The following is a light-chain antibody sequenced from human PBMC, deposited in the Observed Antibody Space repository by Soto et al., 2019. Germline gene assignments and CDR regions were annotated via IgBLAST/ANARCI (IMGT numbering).Light chain of an antibody. Sequence: DIQMTQSPSTLSGSVGDRFTISCRASQAIGSHLAWYQQKPGKVPRLLINAASALQSGVPSRFSGSGSGTDFTLTISSLQPEDVATYYCQKYNSVPRTFGQGTKVDNK. CDR1: QAIGSH. V-gene: IGKV1-27*01. J-gene: IGKJ1*01. CDR3: QKYNSVPRT. CDR2: AAS.